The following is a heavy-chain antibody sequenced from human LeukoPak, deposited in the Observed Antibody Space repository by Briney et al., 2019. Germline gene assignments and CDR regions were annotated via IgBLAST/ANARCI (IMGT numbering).Heavy chain of an antibody. CDR2: ISGSGGST. V-gene: IGHV3-23*01. D-gene: IGHD2-2*01. CDR3: AKEGGYCSSTSCSAFDI. J-gene: IGHJ3*02. Sequence: GGSLRLSCSASGFAFSSHWMHWVRQAPGKGLEWVSAISGSGGSTYYADSVKGRFTISRDNSKNTLYLQMNSLRAEDTAVYYCAKEGGYCSSTSCSAFDIWGQGTMVTVSS. CDR1: GFAFSSHW.